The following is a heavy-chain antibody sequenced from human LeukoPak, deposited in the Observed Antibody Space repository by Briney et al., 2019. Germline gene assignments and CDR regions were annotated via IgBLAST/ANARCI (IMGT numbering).Heavy chain of an antibody. CDR3: ARARGYSYGYTYYYYYGMDV. CDR1: GFTFSTYA. CDR2: IKQDGSEK. D-gene: IGHD5-18*01. V-gene: IGHV3-7*01. Sequence: PGGSLRLSCAASGFTFSTYAMIWVRQAPGKGLEWVANIKQDGSEKYYVDSVKGRFTISRDNAKNSLYLQMNSLRAEDTAVYYCARARGYSYGYTYYYYYGMDVWGQGTTVTVSS. J-gene: IGHJ6*02.